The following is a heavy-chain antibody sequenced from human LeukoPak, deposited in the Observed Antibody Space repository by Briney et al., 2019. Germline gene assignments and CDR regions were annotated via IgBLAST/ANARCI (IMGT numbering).Heavy chain of an antibody. V-gene: IGHV3-23*01. CDR2: ISGSGGST. D-gene: IGHD6-13*01. CDR3: AKGPSRWYDY. Sequence: PGGSLRPSCAASGFTFSSYAMSWVRQAPGKGLEWVSAISGSGGSTYYADSVKGRFTISRDNPKNTLYLQMNSLRAEDTAVYYCAKGPSRWYDYWGQGTLVTVSS. J-gene: IGHJ4*02. CDR1: GFTFSSYA.